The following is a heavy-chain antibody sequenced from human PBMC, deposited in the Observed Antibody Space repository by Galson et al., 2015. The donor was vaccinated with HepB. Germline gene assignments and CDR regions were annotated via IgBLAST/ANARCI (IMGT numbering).Heavy chain of an antibody. V-gene: IGHV1-18*01. CDR3: ARGGVATIGGPTFDY. CDR2: ISAYKGNT. J-gene: IGHJ4*02. Sequence: SCKASGYTFKQFGVSWARQAPGQGLEWMGRISAYKGNTDYAQKFQGRVTMTADTSTSTAYMELRSLRSDDTAMYYCARGGVATIGGPTFDYWGQGTLVTVSS. CDR1: GYTFKQFG. D-gene: IGHD5-24*01.